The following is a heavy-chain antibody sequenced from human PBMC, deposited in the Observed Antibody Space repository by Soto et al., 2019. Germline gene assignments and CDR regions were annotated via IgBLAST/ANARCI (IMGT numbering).Heavy chain of an antibody. V-gene: IGHV1-69*06. J-gene: IGHJ5*02. D-gene: IGHD4-4*01. CDR2: IIPIFGTA. CDR1: GGTFSSYA. Sequence: SVKVSCKASGGTFSSYAISWVRQAPGQGLEWMGGIIPIFGTANYAQKFQGRVAITADKSTSTAYMELSSLRSEDTAVYYCARPRMATVTYNWFDPWGQGTLVTVSS. CDR3: ARPRMATVTYNWFDP.